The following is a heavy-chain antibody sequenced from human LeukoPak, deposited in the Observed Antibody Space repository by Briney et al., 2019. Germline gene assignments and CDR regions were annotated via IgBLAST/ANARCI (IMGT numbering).Heavy chain of an antibody. V-gene: IGHV4-34*01. CDR3: ARGSNIVVVVAADFDY. D-gene: IGHD2-15*01. CDR1: GGSFSGYC. Sequence: SETLSLTCAVDGGSFSGYCWSWIRQHPGKGLDWIGEINHSGSTNYNPSLKSRVTISVDTSKNQFSLKLSSVTAADTAVYYCARGSNIVVVVAADFDYWGQGTLVTVSS. CDR2: INHSGST. J-gene: IGHJ4*02.